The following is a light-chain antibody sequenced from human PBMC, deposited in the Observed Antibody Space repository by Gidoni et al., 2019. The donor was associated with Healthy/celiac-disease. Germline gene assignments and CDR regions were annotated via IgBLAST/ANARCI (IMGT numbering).Light chain of an antibody. Sequence: IVLTQSPGTLSLSPGERATLSCRASQSVSSSYLAWYQQKPGQAPRLLIYGASNRATGIPDRFSASGSGTDFTLTISRLEPEDFAVYYCQQYGSSPWTFGQGTKVEIK. CDR3: QQYGSSPWT. J-gene: IGKJ1*01. CDR2: GAS. V-gene: IGKV3-20*01. CDR1: QSVSSSY.